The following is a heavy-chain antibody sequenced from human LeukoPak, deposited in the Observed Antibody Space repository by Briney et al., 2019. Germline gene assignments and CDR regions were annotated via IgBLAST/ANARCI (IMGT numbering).Heavy chain of an antibody. Sequence: PSQTLSLTCTVSSGSISSGDYYWSWIRQPPGKGLEWIGYIYYSGSTYYNPSLKSRVTISVDTSKNQFSLKLSSVTAADTAVYYCARGGDGYNYAHFDYWGQGTLVTVSS. J-gene: IGHJ4*02. D-gene: IGHD5-24*01. V-gene: IGHV4-30-4*08. CDR3: ARGGDGYNYAHFDY. CDR1: SGSISSGDYY. CDR2: IYYSGST.